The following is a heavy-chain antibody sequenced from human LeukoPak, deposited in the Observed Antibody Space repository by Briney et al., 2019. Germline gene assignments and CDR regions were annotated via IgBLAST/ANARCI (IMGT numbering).Heavy chain of an antibody. CDR3: ARVGVLELLLWGFDY. J-gene: IGHJ4*02. CDR2: ISAYNGNT. Sequence: ASVKVSCKASGYTFTSYGISWVRQAPGQGLEWMGWISAYNGNTNYAQKLQGRVTMTTDTSTSTAYMELRSLRSDDTAVYYCARVGVLELLLWGFDYWGQGTLVTVSS. V-gene: IGHV1-18*01. CDR1: GYTFTSYG. D-gene: IGHD3-3*01.